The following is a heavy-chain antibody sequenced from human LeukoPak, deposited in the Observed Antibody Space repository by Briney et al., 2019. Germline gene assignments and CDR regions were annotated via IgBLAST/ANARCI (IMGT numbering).Heavy chain of an antibody. Sequence: ASVKVSCKASGYTFTSYYMNWVRQAPGQGLEWMGIINPSGSTTRYAQKFQGRVTMTRDTSTSTVYMELTSLRSEDTAVYYCARDPMYYYGSGSYPWGQGTLVTVSS. CDR1: GYTFTSYY. D-gene: IGHD3-10*01. J-gene: IGHJ5*02. V-gene: IGHV1-46*01. CDR3: ARDPMYYYGSGSYP. CDR2: INPSGSTT.